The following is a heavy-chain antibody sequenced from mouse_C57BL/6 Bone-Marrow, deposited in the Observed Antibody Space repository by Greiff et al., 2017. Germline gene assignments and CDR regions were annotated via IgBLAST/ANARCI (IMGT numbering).Heavy chain of an antibody. Sequence: EVQVVESGGGLVKPGGSLKLSCAASGFTFSDYGMHWVRQAPEKGLKWVAYISSGSSTIYYTDTVKGRFTISRANAKNTLFLQMTSQRSEDTAMYYCARGDYAYEGAWFAYWGQGTLVTVSA. CDR2: ISSGSSTI. J-gene: IGHJ3*01. CDR1: GFTFSDYG. V-gene: IGHV5-17*01. CDR3: ARGDYAYEGAWFAY. D-gene: IGHD2-2*01.